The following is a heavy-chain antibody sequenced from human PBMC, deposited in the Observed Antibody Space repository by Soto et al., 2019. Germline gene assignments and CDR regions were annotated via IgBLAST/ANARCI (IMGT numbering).Heavy chain of an antibody. Sequence: QVPLVESGGGVVQPGTSLRLSCAVSGFTFSTYGMHWVRQAPGKGLEWVALISYDGSNKHYADSVKGRFTISRDNSKNTLYLQMNSLRAEDTAIYYCAKSSPADYWGQGTLVTVSS. CDR2: ISYDGSNK. D-gene: IGHD6-19*01. V-gene: IGHV3-30*18. CDR3: AKSSPADY. J-gene: IGHJ4*02. CDR1: GFTFSTYG.